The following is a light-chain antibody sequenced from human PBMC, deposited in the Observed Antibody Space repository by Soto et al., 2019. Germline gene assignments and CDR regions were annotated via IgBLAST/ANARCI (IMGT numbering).Light chain of an antibody. CDR2: DTS. J-gene: IGKJ1*01. Sequence: EVVMTQSPATLSVSPGERATLPCRASQTVRSNLAWYQQRPGQAPRLLISDTSTRATGVPSRFSGSGSGTEFTLTISSLQPDDFATYYCQHYNSYSEAFGQGTKVDIK. V-gene: IGKV3-15*01. CDR1: QTVRSN. CDR3: QHYNSYSEA.